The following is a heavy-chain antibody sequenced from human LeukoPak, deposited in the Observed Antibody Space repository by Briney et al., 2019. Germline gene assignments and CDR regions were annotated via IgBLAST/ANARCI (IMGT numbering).Heavy chain of an antibody. CDR2: ISSSTNSI. V-gene: IGHV3-48*01. D-gene: IGHD6-13*01. Sequence: PGGSLRLSCAASGFTFRTYSMNWVRQAPGKGLEWISYISSSTNSIYYADSVKGRFTISRDNAQNSLYLQMNSLRVEDTAVYYCARRLAATDAFDIWGQGTMVTVSS. CDR3: ARRLAATDAFDI. J-gene: IGHJ3*02. CDR1: GFTFRTYS.